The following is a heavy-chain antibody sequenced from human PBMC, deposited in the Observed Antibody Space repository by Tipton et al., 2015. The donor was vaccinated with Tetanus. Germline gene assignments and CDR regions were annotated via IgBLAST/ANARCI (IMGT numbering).Heavy chain of an antibody. CDR2: ISFDGSSQ. Sequence: SLRLSCVPSGFTFSSYGMHWVRQAPGKGLEWVAVISFDGSSQHYADSVKGRFTISRDNSKDILYLQMDSLRVEDTAVYYCARGTGKYRAGVCWGQGTLVTVSS. CDR1: GFTFSSYG. CDR3: ARGTGKYRAGVC. J-gene: IGHJ4*02. V-gene: IGHV3-30*04. D-gene: IGHD5-18*01.